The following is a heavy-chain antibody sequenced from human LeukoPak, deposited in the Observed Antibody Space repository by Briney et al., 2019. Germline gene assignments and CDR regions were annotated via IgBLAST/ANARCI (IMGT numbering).Heavy chain of an antibody. Sequence: GGSLRLSCAASGFTVSSNYMSWVRQAPGKGLEWVSVIYSGGSTYYADSVKGRFTISRDNSKNTLYLQMNSLRAEDTAVYYCAREGPGPYDLFGYWGQGTLVTVSS. V-gene: IGHV3-53*01. D-gene: IGHD2-8*01. J-gene: IGHJ4*02. CDR3: AREGPGPYDLFGY. CDR2: IYSGGST. CDR1: GFTVSSNY.